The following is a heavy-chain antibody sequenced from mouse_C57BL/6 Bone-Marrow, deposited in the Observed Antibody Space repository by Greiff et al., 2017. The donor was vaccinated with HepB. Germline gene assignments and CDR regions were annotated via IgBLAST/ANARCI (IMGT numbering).Heavy chain of an antibody. V-gene: IGHV1-81*01. CDR3: ARLVLRYLYARDY. J-gene: IGHJ4*01. CDR2: IYPRSGNT. D-gene: IGHD1-1*01. Sequence: QVQLKESGAELARPGASVKLSCKASGYTFTSYGISWVKQRTGQGLEWIGEIYPRSGNTYYNEKFKGKATLTADKSSSTAYMELRSLTSEDSAVYFCARLVLRYLYARDYWGQGTSVTVTA. CDR1: GYTFTSYG.